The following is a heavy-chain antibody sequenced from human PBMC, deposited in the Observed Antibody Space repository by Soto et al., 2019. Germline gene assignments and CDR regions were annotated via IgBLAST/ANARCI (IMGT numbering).Heavy chain of an antibody. CDR2: ISYAGNDN. CDR3: ARDRQQWLEPAGGALPF. D-gene: IGHD6-19*01. V-gene: IGHV3-30-3*01. CDR1: GFTLSSYV. J-gene: IGHJ3*01. Sequence: QVQLVESEGGVVQPGRSLRLSCAASGFTLSSYVMHWVRQAPGKGLEWVARISYAGNDNYYADSVKGRFTISRDNSKNTLYLQMTSLRADDTAVYYCARDRQQWLEPAGGALPFWGQGTMVIVSS.